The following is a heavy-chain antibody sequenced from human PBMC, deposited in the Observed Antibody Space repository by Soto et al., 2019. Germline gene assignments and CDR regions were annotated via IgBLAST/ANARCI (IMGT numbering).Heavy chain of an antibody. D-gene: IGHD4-17*01. J-gene: IGHJ4*02. CDR1: GYTFAAYY. CDR3: ARDPDYGDYWGYFFDS. V-gene: IGHV1-2*02. CDR2: INPTSGGT. Sequence: ASVKVSCKTSGYTFAAYYIHWIRQAPGQGLEWMGWINPTSGGTVYAQDFQDRVTMTRDTSISTAYMELRRLNSDDTAVYYCARDPDYGDYWGYFFDSWGQGTPVTVSS.